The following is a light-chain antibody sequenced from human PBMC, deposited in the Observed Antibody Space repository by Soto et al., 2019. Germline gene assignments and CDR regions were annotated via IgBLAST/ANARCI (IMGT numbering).Light chain of an antibody. V-gene: IGKV3-11*01. CDR2: DAS. J-gene: IGKJ3*01. CDR3: QHYYSSPFV. Sequence: EIVLSTSSATLSFSPGERAPPSFRASQSVSSYLAWYQQKPGQAPRLLIYDASNRATGIPARFSGSGSGTVFTLTISSLQAEDVAVYYCQHYYSSPFVFGPGTKVDI. CDR1: QSVSSY.